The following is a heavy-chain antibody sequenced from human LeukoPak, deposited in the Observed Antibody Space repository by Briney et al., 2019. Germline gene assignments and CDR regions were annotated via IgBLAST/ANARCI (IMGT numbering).Heavy chain of an antibody. D-gene: IGHD3-3*01. Sequence: PGGSLRLSCAASGFTFSSYAMSWVRQAPGKGLEWVSYISSSGSTIYYADSVKGRFTISRDNAKNSLYLQMNSLRAEDTAVYYCAREPPYYDHYGMDVWGQGTTVTVSS. CDR2: ISSSGSTI. V-gene: IGHV3-48*04. J-gene: IGHJ6*02. CDR1: GFTFSSYA. CDR3: AREPPYYDHYGMDV.